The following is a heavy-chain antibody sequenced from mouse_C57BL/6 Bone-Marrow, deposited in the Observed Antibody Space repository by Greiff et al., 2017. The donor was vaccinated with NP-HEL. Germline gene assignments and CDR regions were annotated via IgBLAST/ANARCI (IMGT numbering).Heavy chain of an antibody. J-gene: IGHJ2*01. CDR3: ARRGDGYFPYFDY. D-gene: IGHD2-3*01. CDR2: INPSTGGT. Sequence: VQLQQSGPELVKPGASVKISCKASGYSFTGYYMNWVKQSPEQSLEWIGEINPSTGGTTYNQKFKAKATLTVDKSSSTAYMQLKSLTSEDSAVYYCARRGDGYFPYFDYWGQGTTLTVSS. V-gene: IGHV1-42*01. CDR1: GYSFTGYY.